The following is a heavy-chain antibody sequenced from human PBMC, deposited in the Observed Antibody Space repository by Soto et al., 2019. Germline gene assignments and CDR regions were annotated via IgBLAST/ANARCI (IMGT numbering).Heavy chain of an antibody. J-gene: IGHJ5*02. V-gene: IGHV4-59*01. CDR3: ERGAADTAMVDP. Sequence: QVHLQESGPGLVKASETLSLTCTVSGGSIRSYYWTWIRQPPGKGLEWLGYIFYSGSTFYNPSLKSRVTISIHTSKSQFSLQLTSVTAADKAVYYCERGAADTAMVDPWGQGTMVTVSS. CDR1: GGSIRSYY. CDR2: IFYSGST. D-gene: IGHD5-18*01.